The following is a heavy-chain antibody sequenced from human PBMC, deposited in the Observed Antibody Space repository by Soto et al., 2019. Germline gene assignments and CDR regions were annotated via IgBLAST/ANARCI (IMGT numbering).Heavy chain of an antibody. CDR2: ISYDGSNK. CDR1: GFTFSSYA. J-gene: IGHJ4*02. Sequence: PGGSLRLSCGASGFTFSSYAMHWVRQAPGKGLEWVAVISYDGSNKYYADSVKGRFTISRDNSKNTLYLQMNSLRAEDTAVYYCAFAVGATGPFDYWGQGTLVTVSS. CDR3: AFAVGATGPFDY. V-gene: IGHV3-30-3*01. D-gene: IGHD1-26*01.